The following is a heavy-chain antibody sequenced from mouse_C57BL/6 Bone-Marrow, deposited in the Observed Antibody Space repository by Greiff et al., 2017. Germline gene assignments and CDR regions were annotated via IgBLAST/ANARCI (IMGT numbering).Heavy chain of an antibody. Sequence: VQGVESGAELVKPGASVKISCKASGYAFSSYWMNWVKQRPGKGLEWIGQIYPGDGDTNYNGKFKGKATLTADKSSSTAYMQLSSLTSEDFAVYFCVPTVVAHWYFDVGGTGTTVTVSS. CDR3: VPTVVAHWYFDV. V-gene: IGHV1-80*01. D-gene: IGHD1-1*01. J-gene: IGHJ1*03. CDR2: IYPGDGDT. CDR1: GYAFSSYW.